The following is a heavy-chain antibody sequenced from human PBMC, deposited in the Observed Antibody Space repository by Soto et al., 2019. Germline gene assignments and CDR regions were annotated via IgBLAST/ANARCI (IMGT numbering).Heavy chain of an antibody. CDR3: ARDVATRWGSGYYGMDV. V-gene: IGHV4-30-4*01. CDR2: IYYSGST. Sequence: SETLSLTCTVSGGSISSGDYYWSWIRQPPGKGLEWIGYIYYSGSTYYNPSLKSRVTISVDTSKNQFSLKLSSVTAADTAVYYCARDVATRWGSGYYGMDVWGKGTTVTVS. CDR1: GGSISSGDYY. J-gene: IGHJ6*04. D-gene: IGHD5-12*01.